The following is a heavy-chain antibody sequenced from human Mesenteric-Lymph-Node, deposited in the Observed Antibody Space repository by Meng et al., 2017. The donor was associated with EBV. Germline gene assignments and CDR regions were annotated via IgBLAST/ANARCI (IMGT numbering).Heavy chain of an antibody. CDR2: INPRSGAT. V-gene: IGHV1-2*06. Sequence: QVQLVKSGAGVKKPGASVKVSCTASAYSYSGYYLHWVRQAPGQGLEWMGRINPRSGATSYAEKFQGRLAMTGDTSVSTAYMELASLRSDDTAVYFCSHTDYFDNTGHHWGQGTLVTVSS. J-gene: IGHJ4*02. CDR1: AYSYSGYY. CDR3: SHTDYFDNTGHH. D-gene: IGHD3-22*01.